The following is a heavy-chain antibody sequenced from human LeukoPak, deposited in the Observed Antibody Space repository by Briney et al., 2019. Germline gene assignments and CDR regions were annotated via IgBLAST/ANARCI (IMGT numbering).Heavy chain of an antibody. V-gene: IGHV3-23*01. J-gene: IGHJ3*02. CDR3: ARVYGLGRDGAFDI. Sequence: GGSLRLSCAASGFTFSSYAMSWVRQAPGKGLEWVSAISGSGGSTYSADSVKGRFTISRDNSKKTLYLQMNSLRAEDTAVYYSARVYGLGRDGAFDIGAQRTSVSV. CDR2: ISGSGGST. CDR1: GFTFSSYA. D-gene: IGHD3-10*01.